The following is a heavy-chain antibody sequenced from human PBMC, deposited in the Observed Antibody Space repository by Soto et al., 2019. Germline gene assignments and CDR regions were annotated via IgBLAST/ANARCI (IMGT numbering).Heavy chain of an antibody. Sequence: SETLSLTCTVSGGSISSHYWSWIRQPPGQGLEWIGYIYYSGSTYYNPSLKSRVTISVDTSKNQFSLKLSSVTAADTAVYYCARVNEGYSGYDLGNYFDYWGQGTLVTVSS. V-gene: IGHV4-59*11. D-gene: IGHD5-12*01. CDR1: GGSISSHY. CDR2: IYYSGST. CDR3: ARVNEGYSGYDLGNYFDY. J-gene: IGHJ4*02.